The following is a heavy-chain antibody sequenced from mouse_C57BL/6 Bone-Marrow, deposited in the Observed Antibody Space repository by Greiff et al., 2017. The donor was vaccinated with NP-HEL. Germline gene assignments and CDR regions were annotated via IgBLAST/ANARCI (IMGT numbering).Heavy chain of an antibody. Sequence: QVQLQQSGAELVKPGASVKISCKASGYAFSSYWMNWVKERPGKGLEWIGQIYPGDGDTKYNGKFKGKATLPADKSSSTAYMQVSSLTSEDSAVYICARGDSASSRFGYAMDYWGQGTSVTVTS. CDR1: GYAFSSYW. CDR3: ARGDSASSRFGYAMDY. CDR2: IYPGDGDT. D-gene: IGHD1-1*01. V-gene: IGHV1-80*01. J-gene: IGHJ4*01.